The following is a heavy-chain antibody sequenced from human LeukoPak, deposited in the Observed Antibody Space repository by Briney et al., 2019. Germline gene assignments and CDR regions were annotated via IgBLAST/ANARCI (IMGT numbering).Heavy chain of an antibody. CDR1: GGSISSYY. D-gene: IGHD3-22*01. Sequence: PSETLPLTCTVSGGSISSYYWSWIRQPPGKGLEWIGYIYYSGSTNYNPSLKSRVTISVDTSKNQFSLKLSSVTAADTAVYYCATSTRYDSSGYYYPYYYYYMDVWGKGTTVTVSS. CDR2: IYYSGST. J-gene: IGHJ6*03. CDR3: ATSTRYDSSGYYYPYYYYYMDV. V-gene: IGHV4-59*01.